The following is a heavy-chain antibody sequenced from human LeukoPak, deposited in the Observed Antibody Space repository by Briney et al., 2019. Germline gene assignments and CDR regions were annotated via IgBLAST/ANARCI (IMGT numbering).Heavy chain of an antibody. J-gene: IGHJ4*02. D-gene: IGHD2-2*01. CDR1: GGSISSYY. CDR2: VSYSGST. CDR3: ARTFTAGYCSSTSCSGEGVYFDY. V-gene: IGHV4-59*01. Sequence: SETLSLTRTVSGGSISSYYWSWIRQPPEKGLEWIGYVSYSGSTNYDPSLKSRVTISVDTSKNQFSLKLSSVTAADTAVYYCARTFTAGYCSSTSCSGEGVYFDYWGEGTLVTVSS.